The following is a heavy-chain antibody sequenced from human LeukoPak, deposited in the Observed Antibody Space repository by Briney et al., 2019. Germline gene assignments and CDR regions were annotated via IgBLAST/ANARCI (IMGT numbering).Heavy chain of an antibody. CDR1: GGTFSSYA. V-gene: IGHV1-69*13. D-gene: IGHD6-13*01. Sequence: ASVKVSCKASGGTFSSYAISWVRQAPGQGLEWMGGIIPIFGTANYAQKFQGRVTITADESTSTAYMELSSLRSEDTAVYYCARIVAAAGTRYYYYYMDVWGKGTTVTISS. CDR2: IIPIFGTA. CDR3: ARIVAAAGTRYYYYYMDV. J-gene: IGHJ6*03.